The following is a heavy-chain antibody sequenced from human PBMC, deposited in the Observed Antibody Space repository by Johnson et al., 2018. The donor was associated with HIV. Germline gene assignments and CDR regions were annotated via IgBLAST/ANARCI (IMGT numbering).Heavy chain of an antibody. V-gene: IGHV3-30*04. CDR1: GFTFSSYA. D-gene: IGHD3-3*01. CDR2: ISYDGSNK. J-gene: IGHJ3*02. CDR3: ARDRRITIFGSGRAVQSNDAFDI. Sequence: VQLVESGGGLVKPGRSLRLSCAASGFTFSSYAMHWVRQAPGKGLEWVAVISYDGSNKYYADSVKGRFTISRDNSKNTLYLQMNSLRAEDTAVYYCARDRRITIFGSGRAVQSNDAFDIWGQGTMVTVSS.